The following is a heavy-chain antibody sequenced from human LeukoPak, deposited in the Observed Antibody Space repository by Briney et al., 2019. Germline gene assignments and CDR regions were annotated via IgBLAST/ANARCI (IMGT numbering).Heavy chain of an antibody. V-gene: IGHV4-59*12. J-gene: IGHJ6*03. D-gene: IGHD2-2*01. CDR3: ARGARYCSSTSCSLDYYYYYMDV. CDR1: GGSISNYY. Sequence: SETLSLTCTVSGGSISNYYWSWIRQPPGKGLEWIGYIYYSGSTNYNPSLKSRVTISVDTSKNQFSLKLSSVTAADTAVYYCARGARYCSSTSCSLDYYYYYMDVWGKGTTVTVSS. CDR2: IYYSGST.